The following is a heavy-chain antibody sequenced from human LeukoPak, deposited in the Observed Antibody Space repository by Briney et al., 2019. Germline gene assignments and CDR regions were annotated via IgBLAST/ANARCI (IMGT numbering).Heavy chain of an antibody. CDR3: ASGGYYDSSGYYPIDY. D-gene: IGHD3-22*01. Sequence: SVKVSCKASGGTFSSYAISWVRQAPGQGLEWRGRIIPILGIANYAQKFQGRVTITADKSTRTAYMELSSLRSEDTAVYYCASGGYYDSSGYYPIDYWGQGTLVTVSS. CDR1: GGTFSSYA. V-gene: IGHV1-69*04. J-gene: IGHJ4*02. CDR2: IIPILGIA.